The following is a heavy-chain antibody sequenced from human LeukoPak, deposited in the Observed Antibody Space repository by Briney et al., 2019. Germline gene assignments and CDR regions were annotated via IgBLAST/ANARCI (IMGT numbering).Heavy chain of an antibody. J-gene: IGHJ4*02. Sequence: PGRSLRPSCAASGFTFDDYAMHWVRQAPGKGLEWVSGISWNSGSIGYADSVKGRFTISRDNAKNSLYLQMNSLRAEDTALYYCAKDSGDAYDILTGYDYWGQGTLVTVSS. D-gene: IGHD3-9*01. V-gene: IGHV3-9*01. CDR2: ISWNSGSI. CDR1: GFTFDDYA. CDR3: AKDSGDAYDILTGYDY.